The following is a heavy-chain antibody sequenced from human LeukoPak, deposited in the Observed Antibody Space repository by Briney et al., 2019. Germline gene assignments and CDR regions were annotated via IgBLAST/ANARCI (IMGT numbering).Heavy chain of an antibody. CDR2: INPNSGGT. CDR3: ARILEPSSSSNYYYYYMDV. V-gene: IGHV1-2*06. Sequence: ASVKVSCKASGYTFTGYYMHWVRQAPGQGLEWMGRINPNSGGTNYAQKFQGRVTMTRDTSISTAYMELSRLRSDDTAVYYCARILEPSSSSNYYYYYMDVRGKGTTVTVSS. D-gene: IGHD6-13*01. CDR1: GYTFTGYY. J-gene: IGHJ6*03.